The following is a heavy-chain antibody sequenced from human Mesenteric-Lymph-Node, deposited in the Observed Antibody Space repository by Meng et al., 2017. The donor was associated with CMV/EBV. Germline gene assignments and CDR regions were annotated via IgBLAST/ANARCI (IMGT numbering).Heavy chain of an antibody. CDR3: AKEVVPAAISSWFDP. D-gene: IGHD2-2*01. CDR1: GYSISSGYY. J-gene: IGHJ5*02. V-gene: IGHV3-23*01. Sequence: ETLSLTCTVSGYSISSGYYWGWVRQPPGKGLEWVSAISGSGGSTYYADSVKGRFTISRDNSKNTLYLQMNSLRAEDTAVYYCAKEVVPAAISSWFDPWGQGTLVTVSS. CDR2: ISGSGGST.